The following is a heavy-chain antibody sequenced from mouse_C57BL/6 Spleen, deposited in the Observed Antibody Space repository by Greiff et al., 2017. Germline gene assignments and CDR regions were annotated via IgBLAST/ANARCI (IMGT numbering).Heavy chain of an antibody. CDR1: GYTFTSYW. J-gene: IGHJ4*01. V-gene: IGHV1-55*01. CDR2: IYPGSGST. CDR3: ARSSYDGYGAMDY. Sequence: QVQLQQPGAELVKPGASVKMSCKASGYTFTSYWITWVKQRPGQGLEWIGDIYPGSGSTNYNEKFKSKATRTVATSSSTAYMQLSSLTSEDSAVYYCARSSYDGYGAMDYWGQGTSVTVSS. D-gene: IGHD2-3*01.